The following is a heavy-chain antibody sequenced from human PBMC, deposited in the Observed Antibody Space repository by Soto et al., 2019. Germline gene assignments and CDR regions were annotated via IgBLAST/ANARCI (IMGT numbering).Heavy chain of an antibody. J-gene: IGHJ4*02. CDR1: GDSISRSNYY. D-gene: IGHD2-15*01. CDR2: IYYSGST. V-gene: IGHV4-39*01. CDR3: ARHVAPGYCSGGNCYSTGSYYFDY. Sequence: SETLSLTCTVSGDSISRSNYYWGWIRPPPGKGLEWIGSIYYSGSTYYNPSLKSRVTISVDTSKNQFTLKLSSVTAADTAVYYCARHVAPGYCSGGNCYSTGSYYFDYWGQGTLVTVSS.